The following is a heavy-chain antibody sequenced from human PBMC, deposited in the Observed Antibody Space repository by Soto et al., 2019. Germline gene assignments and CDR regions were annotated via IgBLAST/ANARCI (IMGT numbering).Heavy chain of an antibody. CDR1: GYTFTGYY. D-gene: IGHD4-17*01. CDR2: INPNSGGT. Sequence: GASVKVSCKASGYTFTGYYMHWVRQAPGQGLERMGWINPNSGGTNYAQKFQGRVTMTRDTSISTAYMELSRLRSDDTAVYYCARERVPLTTVTTSFDYWGQGTLVTVSS. J-gene: IGHJ4*02. CDR3: ARERVPLTTVTTSFDY. V-gene: IGHV1-2*02.